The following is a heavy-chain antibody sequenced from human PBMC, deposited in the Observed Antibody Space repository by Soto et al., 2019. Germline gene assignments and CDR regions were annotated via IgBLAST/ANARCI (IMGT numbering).Heavy chain of an antibody. CDR2: IYPGDSDT. CDR3: ATSTVSYVDIVSSTTRGYFDH. Sequence: GESLKISCEGSGYNFNTYWIGWVRQMPGKGLEWMALIYPGDSDTRYSPSFEGQVTLAVDRSISTAYLQWSSLKASDTAIYYCATSTVSYVDIVSSTTRGYFDHWGQGTLVTVSS. D-gene: IGHD5-12*01. V-gene: IGHV5-51*01. CDR1: GYNFNTYW. J-gene: IGHJ4*02.